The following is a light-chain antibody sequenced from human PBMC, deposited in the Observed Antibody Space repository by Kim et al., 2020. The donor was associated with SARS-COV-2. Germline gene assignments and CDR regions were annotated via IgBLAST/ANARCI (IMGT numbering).Light chain of an antibody. V-gene: IGLV2-14*03. CDR1: SGDVGGYKY. Sequence: GMSRTISRTGTSGDVGGYKYVSWYQQYPGKAPKLIIYDVSKRPSGVSIRFSGSKSGNTASLTISGLQVEDEADYYCCSFTTISTWVFGGGTQLTVL. J-gene: IGLJ3*02. CDR3: CSFTTISTWV. CDR2: DVS.